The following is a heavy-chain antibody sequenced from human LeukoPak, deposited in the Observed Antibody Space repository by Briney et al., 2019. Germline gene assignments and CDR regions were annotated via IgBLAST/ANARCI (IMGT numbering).Heavy chain of an antibody. V-gene: IGHV1-46*01. J-gene: IGHJ3*01. CDR3: ARGYCSGGGCFVLDAFDG. Sequence: ASVKVSCTTSGYTITNYYIHWVRRAPGQGLEWMGKINPSGGSTSYPQKFQGRVTMTRDTSTTTVYMELSTLRSEDTAIYYCARGYCSGGGCFVLDAFDGWGQGTMVTVSS. D-gene: IGHD2-15*01. CDR1: GYTITNYY. CDR2: INPSGGST.